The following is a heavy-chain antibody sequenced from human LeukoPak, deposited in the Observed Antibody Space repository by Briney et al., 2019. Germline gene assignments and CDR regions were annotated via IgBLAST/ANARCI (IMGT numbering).Heavy chain of an antibody. D-gene: IGHD6-6*01. V-gene: IGHV3-21*01. CDR2: ISTSSNYI. CDR3: ARGSPVIGIAARGGPFDY. Sequence: GGSLRLSCAASGFTFSSYSMNWVRQAPGKGLEWVSSISTSSNYIYYADSVKGRFTISRDNAKNSLYLQMNSLRAEDTAVYYCARGSPVIGIAARGGPFDYWGQGTLVTVSS. CDR1: GFTFSSYS. J-gene: IGHJ4*02.